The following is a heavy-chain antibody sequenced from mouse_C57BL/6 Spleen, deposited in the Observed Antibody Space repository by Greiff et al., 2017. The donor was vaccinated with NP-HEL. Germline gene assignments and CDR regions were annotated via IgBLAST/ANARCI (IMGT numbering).Heavy chain of an antibody. V-gene: IGHV1-64*01. D-gene: IGHD2-5*01. Sequence: QVQLQQSGAELVKPGASVKLSCKASGYTFTSYWMHWVKQRPGQGLEWIGMIHPNSGSTNYNEKFKSKATLTVDKSSSTAYMQLSSLTSEDSAVYDCASYSNQGWFAYWGQGTLVTVSA. CDR3: ASYSNQGWFAY. J-gene: IGHJ3*01. CDR2: IHPNSGST. CDR1: GYTFTSYW.